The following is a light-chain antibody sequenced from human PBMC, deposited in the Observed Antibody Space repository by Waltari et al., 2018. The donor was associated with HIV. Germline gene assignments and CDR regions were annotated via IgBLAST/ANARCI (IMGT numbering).Light chain of an antibody. Sequence: DIVMTQSPGTLSLSPGEKATLSCRASQSVSSTSLAWYQQKPGQSPRLLIYSASTRANGIPDRFSGSGSGTDFSLTISRLEPEDFAVYYCQRYGRSRTFGQGTKVEIK. J-gene: IGKJ1*01. CDR3: QRYGRSRT. V-gene: IGKV3-20*01. CDR2: SAS. CDR1: QSVSSTS.